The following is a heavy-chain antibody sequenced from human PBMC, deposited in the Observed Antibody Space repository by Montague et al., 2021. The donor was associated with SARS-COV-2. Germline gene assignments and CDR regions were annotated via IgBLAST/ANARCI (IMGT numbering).Heavy chain of an antibody. J-gene: IGHJ5*02. CDR3: ARLKVAPNGGWDWFDH. CDR2: IFHTGTP. CDR1: GGSISSGCFS. V-gene: IGHV4-30-2*01. D-gene: IGHD6-19*01. Sequence: TLSLTCSLSGGSISSGCFSWSWIRQPPGKGLEWIGHIFHTGTPHYNPSLKSRVTISIDRSKNQFSLNLDSVTAADTAVYYCARLKVAPNGGWDWFDHWGQGILVTVSS.